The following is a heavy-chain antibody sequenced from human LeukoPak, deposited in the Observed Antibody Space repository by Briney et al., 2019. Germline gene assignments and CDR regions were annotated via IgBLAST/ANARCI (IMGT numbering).Heavy chain of an antibody. CDR3: VRQYNSSWLQFFDY. V-gene: IGHV3-7*04. J-gene: IGHJ4*02. CDR2: IKQDGSAK. Sequence: GGSLRLSCAASGFTFSSYWMTWVRQAPGKGLEWVANIKQDGSAKYYVDSVKGRFTISRDNAKNSLYLQMNSLRAVDTAVYYCVRQYNSSWLQFFDYWGQGTLVTVSS. CDR1: GFTFSSYW. D-gene: IGHD6-13*01.